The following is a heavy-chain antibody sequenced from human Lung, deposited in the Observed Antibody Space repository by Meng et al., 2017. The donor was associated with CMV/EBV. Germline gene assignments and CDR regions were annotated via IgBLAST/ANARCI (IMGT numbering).Heavy chain of an antibody. CDR1: GYTFSSYG. CDR3: ARILSDYDRTGYQRGPFDI. D-gene: IGHD3-22*01. CDR2: ISNYNTNT. J-gene: IGHJ3*02. Sequence: ASVKVSXKASGYTFSSYGISWVRQAPGQGLEWMGWISNYNTNTNYGQKVQGRVTMTTDTSTSTAYMELRSLRSDDTAVYYCARILSDYDRTGYQRGPFDIWGKGTMVTVSS. V-gene: IGHV1-18*01.